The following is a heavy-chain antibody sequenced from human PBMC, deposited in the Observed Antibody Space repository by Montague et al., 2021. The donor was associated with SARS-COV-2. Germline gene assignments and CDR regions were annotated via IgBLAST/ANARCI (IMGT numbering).Heavy chain of an antibody. D-gene: IGHD1-1*01. Sequence: SESLSLTCTVSGGSISGSSYYWGWIRQPPGKGPEWIGSIYYSGTTFYNPSLRSRVTMSVDTSKNQFSLRLSSVTAADTAVFYCVREDAGDWYFDLWGRGTLVTVSS. V-gene: IGHV4-39*02. CDR2: IYYSGTT. CDR1: GGSISGSSYY. CDR3: VREDAGDWYFDL. J-gene: IGHJ2*01.